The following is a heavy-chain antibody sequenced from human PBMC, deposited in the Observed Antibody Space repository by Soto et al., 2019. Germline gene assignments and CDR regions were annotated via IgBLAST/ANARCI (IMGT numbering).Heavy chain of an antibody. Sequence: PGESLKISCKGSGYSFTSYWIGWVRQMPGKGLEWMGIIYPGDSDTRYSPSFQGQVTISADKSISTAYLQWSSLKASDTAMYYCARQDCSGGSCYRYYCCGMDVWGQGTTVTVSS. CDR2: IYPGDSDT. CDR3: ARQDCSGGSCYRYYCCGMDV. CDR1: GYSFTSYW. D-gene: IGHD2-15*01. J-gene: IGHJ6*02. V-gene: IGHV5-51*01.